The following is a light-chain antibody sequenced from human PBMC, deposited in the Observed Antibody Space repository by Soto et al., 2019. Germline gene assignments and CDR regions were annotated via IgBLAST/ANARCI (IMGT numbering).Light chain of an antibody. CDR3: CSYPGSHTWV. Sequence: QSVLTQPRSVSGSPGQSVTISCTGTNSYIGNYNYVSWYQQHPGKDPKVMIYDVSKRPSGIPYRFSGSKSGNTASLTISGLQDEDESDYYCCSYPGSHTWVFCGGTKLTVL. CDR1: NSYIGNYNY. CDR2: DVS. V-gene: IGLV2-11*01. J-gene: IGLJ3*02.